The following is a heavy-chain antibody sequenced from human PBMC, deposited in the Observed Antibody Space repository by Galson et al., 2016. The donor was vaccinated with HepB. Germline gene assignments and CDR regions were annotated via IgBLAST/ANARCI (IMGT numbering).Heavy chain of an antibody. CDR3: TTNDDFGSGSYYPVLGY. CDR1: GFIFTNAW. CDR2: IRHKAHGGTA. V-gene: IGHV3-15*07. D-gene: IGHD3-10*01. Sequence: SLRLSCAASGFIFTNAWMNWVRQAPGKGLEWVGRIRHKAHGGTADYAAPVQGRFTISRDDSKNTLYLQMNSLKTEDTAVYYCTTNDDFGSGSYYPVLGYWGQGTLVTVSS. J-gene: IGHJ4*02.